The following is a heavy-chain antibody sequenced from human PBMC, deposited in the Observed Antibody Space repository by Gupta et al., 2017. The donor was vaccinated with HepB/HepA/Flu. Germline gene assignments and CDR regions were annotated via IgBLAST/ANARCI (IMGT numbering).Heavy chain of an antibody. CDR2: INPSGGST. CDR1: GYTFTSYY. J-gene: IGHJ5*02. V-gene: IGHV1-46*01. Sequence: QVQLVQSGAEVKKPGASVKVSCKASGYTFTSYYMHWVRQAPGQGLEWMGIINPSGGSTSYAQKFQGRVTMTRDTSTSTVYMELSSLRSEDTAVYYCARGPNDFWSGFPPGWFDPWGQGTLVTVSS. D-gene: IGHD3-3*01. CDR3: ARGPNDFWSGFPPGWFDP.